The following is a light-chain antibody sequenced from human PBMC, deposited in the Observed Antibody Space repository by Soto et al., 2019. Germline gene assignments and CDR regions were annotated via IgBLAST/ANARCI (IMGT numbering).Light chain of an antibody. CDR1: QDISNY. J-gene: IGKJ2*01. Sequence: IQMTQSPSSLSASVGDRVTITCQASQDISNYLNWYQQKPGKAPKLLIYDASNLETGVPSRFSGSGSGTDFTFTISSLQPEDIATYYCQQRYTFGQGTKLEIK. V-gene: IGKV1-33*01. CDR2: DAS. CDR3: QQRYT.